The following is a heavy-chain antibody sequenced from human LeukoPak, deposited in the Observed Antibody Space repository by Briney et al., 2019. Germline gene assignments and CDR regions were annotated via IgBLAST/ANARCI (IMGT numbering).Heavy chain of an antibody. D-gene: IGHD3-3*01. V-gene: IGHV3-7*03. J-gene: IGHJ4*02. CDR2: IKQDGSQE. CDR3: ASMGDFWSGYPSPGFDY. Sequence: GGSLRLSCAASRFTLSTYWMSWVRQAPGKGLEWVAHIKQDGSQEYYVDSVKGRFTISRDSAKNSLYLQMNSLRAEDTAVYYCASMGDFWSGYPSPGFDYWGQGTLVTVSS. CDR1: RFTLSTYW.